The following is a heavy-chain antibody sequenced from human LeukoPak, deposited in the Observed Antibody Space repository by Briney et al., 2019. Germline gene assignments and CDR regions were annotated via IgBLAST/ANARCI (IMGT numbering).Heavy chain of an antibody. CDR3: SRESGPFCPFGY. CDR2: ISLAGQT. D-gene: IGHD1-26*01. Sequence: SETLSLTCGVSGGSISGTNWRSWVRQPPGQGLEWIGEISLAGQTNYNPSLNGRVTMSLDKSSNQLSLHLTSVTAADTATYFCSRESGPFCPFGYWGQGTLVIVSS. J-gene: IGHJ4*02. CDR1: GGSISGTNW. V-gene: IGHV4/OR15-8*02.